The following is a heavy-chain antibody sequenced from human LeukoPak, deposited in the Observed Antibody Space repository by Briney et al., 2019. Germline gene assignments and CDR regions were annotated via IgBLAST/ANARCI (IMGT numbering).Heavy chain of an antibody. D-gene: IGHD3-10*01. CDR1: GGSISSYY. V-gene: IGHV4-4*07. J-gene: IGHJ4*02. Sequence: SETLSLTCTVSGGSISSYYWSWIRQPAGKGLEWIGRIYTSGSTNYNPSLKSRVTMSVDTSKNQFSLRLTSVTAADTAVYYCARRDFYGAGSHYDNWGQGTLVAVSS. CDR3: ARRDFYGAGSHYDN. CDR2: IYTSGST.